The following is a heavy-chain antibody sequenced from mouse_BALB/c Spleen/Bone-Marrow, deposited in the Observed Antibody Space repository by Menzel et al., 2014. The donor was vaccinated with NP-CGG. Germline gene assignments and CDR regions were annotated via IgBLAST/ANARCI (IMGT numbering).Heavy chain of an antibody. Sequence: EVQLQQSGPELVKPGASVKMSRKASRYTFTSYVLHWVRQKPGQGLEWIGFMNPFNDGTKYNEKFKGKATLTSDKSSSTAYMELSSLTSEDSAVYYCAREVVATDYFDYWGQGTTLTVSS. D-gene: IGHD1-1*01. CDR1: RYTFTSYV. CDR3: AREVVATDYFDY. V-gene: IGHV1-14*01. CDR2: MNPFNDGT. J-gene: IGHJ2*01.